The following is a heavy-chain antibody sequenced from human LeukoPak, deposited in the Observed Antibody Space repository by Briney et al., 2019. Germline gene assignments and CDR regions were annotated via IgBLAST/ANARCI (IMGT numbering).Heavy chain of an antibody. CDR2: TYYSGST. CDR1: GGSISSSSYY. Sequence: PSETLSLTCTVSGGSISSSSYYWGWIRQPPGKGLEWIGSTYYSGSTYYNPSLKSRVTISVDTSKNQFSLKLSSVTAADTAVYYCASGGRYCSSTSRYYFDYWGQGTLVTVSS. V-gene: IGHV4-39*01. CDR3: ASGGRYCSSTSRYYFDY. J-gene: IGHJ4*02. D-gene: IGHD2-2*01.